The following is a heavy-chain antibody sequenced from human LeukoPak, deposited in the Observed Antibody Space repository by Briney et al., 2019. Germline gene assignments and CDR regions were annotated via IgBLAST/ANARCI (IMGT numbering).Heavy chain of an antibody. CDR1: GFTFSNYW. J-gene: IGHJ4*02. V-gene: IGHV3-7*05. CDR3: ASQKNGASDY. D-gene: IGHD1-1*01. CDR2: IKQDGSEK. Sequence: PGGSLRLSCATSGFTFSNYWMSWGRQAPGKGLEWLTNIKQDGSEKYYVDSVKGRFTISRDNAKNSLYLQMNSLRAEDTAVYYCASQKNGASDYWGQGNLVSVS.